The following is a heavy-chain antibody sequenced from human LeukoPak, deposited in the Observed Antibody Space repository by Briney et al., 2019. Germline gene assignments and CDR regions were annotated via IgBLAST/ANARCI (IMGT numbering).Heavy chain of an antibody. CDR1: GFTFSSYS. Sequence: PGGSLRLSCAASGFTFSSYSMNWVRQAPGKGLEWVSSISSISSYIYYADSVKGRFTISRDNAKNSLYLQMNSLRAEDTAVYYCARVGGTICSGGSCYSGYGMDVWGKGTTVTVSS. J-gene: IGHJ6*04. CDR3: ARVGGTICSGGSCYSGYGMDV. CDR2: ISSISSYI. D-gene: IGHD2-15*01. V-gene: IGHV3-21*01.